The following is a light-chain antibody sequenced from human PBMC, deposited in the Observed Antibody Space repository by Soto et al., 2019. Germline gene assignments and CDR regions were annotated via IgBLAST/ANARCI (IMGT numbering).Light chain of an antibody. CDR2: DVS. Sequence: QYVLTQPASVSGSPGESITISCTGTSSDVGGYNHVSWYQQHPGKAPKVMIYDVSNRPSGVSNRFSGSKSGNTASLTISGLQTEDEADYYCSSYTSSSTLVFGGGTKVTVL. J-gene: IGLJ2*01. V-gene: IGLV2-14*01. CDR1: SSDVGGYNH. CDR3: SSYTSSSTLV.